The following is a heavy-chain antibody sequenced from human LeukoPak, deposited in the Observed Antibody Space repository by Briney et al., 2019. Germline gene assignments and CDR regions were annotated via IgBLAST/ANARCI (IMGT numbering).Heavy chain of an antibody. CDR1: GGSISSSSYY. J-gene: IGHJ4*02. CDR2: IYYSGST. Sequence: SETLSLTCTVSGGSISSSSYYWGWIRQPPGKGLEWIGRIYYSGSTYYNPSLKSRVTISVDTSKNQFSLKLSSVTAADTAVYYCARTYRYFDWLGHSYYFDYWGQGTLVTVSS. D-gene: IGHD3-9*01. CDR3: ARTYRYFDWLGHSYYFDY. V-gene: IGHV4-39*01.